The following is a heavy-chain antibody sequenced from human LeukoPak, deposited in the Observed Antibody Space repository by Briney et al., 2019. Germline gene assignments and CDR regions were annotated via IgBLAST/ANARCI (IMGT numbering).Heavy chain of an antibody. CDR1: GYTFTSYD. V-gene: IGHV1-8*01. Sequence: GASVKVSCKASGYTFTSYDINWVRQATGQGLEWMGWMNPNSGNTGYAQKFQGRVTMTRNTSISTAYMELSSLRSEDTAVYYCARVTGIDSSGYSVEYYYYYMDVWGKGTTVTVSS. CDR3: ARVTGIDSSGYSVEYYYYYMDV. J-gene: IGHJ6*03. D-gene: IGHD3-22*01. CDR2: MNPNSGNT.